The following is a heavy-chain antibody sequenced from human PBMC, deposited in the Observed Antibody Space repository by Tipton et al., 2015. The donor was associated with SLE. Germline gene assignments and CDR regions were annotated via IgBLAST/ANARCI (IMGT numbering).Heavy chain of an antibody. Sequence: TLSLTCTVSGGFTNSYYWSWIRQPPVKGLEWVGRIYVSGSTNYNPSLKSRVTITHDTSKNQFSLKLSSVTAADTAVYYCAGYCTSTSCYEARGGMDVWGQGTTVTVS. CDR3: AGYCTSTSCYEARGGMDV. CDR2: IYVSGST. D-gene: IGHD2-2*01. J-gene: IGHJ6*02. CDR1: GGFTNSYY. V-gene: IGHV4-59*01.